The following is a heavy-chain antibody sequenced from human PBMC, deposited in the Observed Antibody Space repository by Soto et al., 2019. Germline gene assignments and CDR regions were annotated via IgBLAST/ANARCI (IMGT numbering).Heavy chain of an antibody. J-gene: IGHJ4*02. CDR2: IYYSGST. CDR3: PCGLYSRGWNVVY. V-gene: IGHV4-31*03. CDR1: GGSISSGGYY. D-gene: IGHD6-19*01. Sequence: PSETLSLTCTVSGGSISSGGYYWSWIRQHPGKGLEWIGYIYYSGSTYYNPSLKSRVTISVDTSKNQFSLKLSPVTSADTAVYYFPCGLYSRGWNVVYWGQGTLAT.